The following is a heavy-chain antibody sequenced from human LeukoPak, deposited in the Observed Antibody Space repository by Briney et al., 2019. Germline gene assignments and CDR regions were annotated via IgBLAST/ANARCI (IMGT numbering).Heavy chain of an antibody. CDR2: TSSSDSGT. D-gene: IGHD3-10*01. V-gene: IGHV3-23*01. J-gene: IGHJ4*02. Sequence: WGSLRLSCVASGFPLSSFAMSWVRQTPERGLECVSATSSSDSGTYHADSVKGRFTISRDNSKNTLYLQMNSLRAEDTAVYYCAKDLTGSGSYINYWGQGTLVTVSS. CDR3: AKDLTGSGSYINY. CDR1: GFPLSSFA.